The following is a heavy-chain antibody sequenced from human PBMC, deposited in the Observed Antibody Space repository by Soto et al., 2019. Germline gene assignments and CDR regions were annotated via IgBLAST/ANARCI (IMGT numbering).Heavy chain of an antibody. J-gene: IGHJ4*02. Sequence: SETLSLTCSVSGASIRSYYWSWIRQPPGRGLELIGYISYSGSTNYNPSLKSRVTISVDTSKNQFSLKLRSVTAADTAVYYCATRSSINADLVDYWGQGTLVTVSS. CDR1: GASIRSYY. CDR3: ATRSSINADLVDY. V-gene: IGHV4-59*01. D-gene: IGHD4-17*01. CDR2: ISYSGST.